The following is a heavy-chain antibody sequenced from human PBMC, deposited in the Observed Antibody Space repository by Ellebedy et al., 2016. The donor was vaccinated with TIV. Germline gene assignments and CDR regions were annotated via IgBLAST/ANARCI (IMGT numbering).Heavy chain of an antibody. CDR2: INQDGSEK. CDR3: ARGYGEGVY. CDR1: GFTFSTHW. D-gene: IGHD4-17*01. Sequence: GESLKISXAASGFTFSTHWMTWLRQAPGKGLEWVANINQDGSEKYYVDSVKGRFTISRDSAKNSLYLQMSSLRAEDTAVYFCARGYGEGVYWGQGTLVTVSS. J-gene: IGHJ4*02. V-gene: IGHV3-7*01.